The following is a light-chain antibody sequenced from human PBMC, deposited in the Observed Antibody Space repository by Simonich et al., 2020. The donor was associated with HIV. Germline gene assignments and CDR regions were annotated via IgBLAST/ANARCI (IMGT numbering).Light chain of an antibody. J-gene: IGKJ1*01. V-gene: IGKV1-5*03. CDR2: QAS. Sequence: DIQMTQSPSTLSASVGDRVTITCRASQSINNWLAWYQQRPGRAPKLLIYQASSLETGVPSRFSGRGSGTDFTLTISSLQPDDFATYYGQHYHTSSQAFGQGTRWNSN. CDR3: QHYHTSSQA. CDR1: QSINNW.